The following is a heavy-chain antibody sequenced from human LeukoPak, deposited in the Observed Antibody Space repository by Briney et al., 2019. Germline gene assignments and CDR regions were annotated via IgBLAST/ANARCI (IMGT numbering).Heavy chain of an antibody. CDR1: GFTFDDYA. Sequence: GGSLRLSCAASGFTFDDYAMNWVRQAPGKGLEWVAGINWNGGNTGYAETVKGRFTISRDNAKNSLYLQMNILRAEDTALYYCTRDPYFSGGYFDHWGQGTPVTVSS. CDR2: INWNGGNT. V-gene: IGHV3-20*04. D-gene: IGHD6-19*01. J-gene: IGHJ4*02. CDR3: TRDPYFSGGYFDH.